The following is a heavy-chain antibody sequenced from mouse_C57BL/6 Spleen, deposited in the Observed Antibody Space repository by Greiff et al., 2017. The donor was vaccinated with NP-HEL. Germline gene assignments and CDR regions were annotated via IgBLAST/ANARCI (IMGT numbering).Heavy chain of an antibody. J-gene: IGHJ3*01. Sequence: VQLQQPGAELVKPGASVKLSCKASGYTFTSYWMQWVKQRPGQGLEWIGEIDPSDSYTNYNQKFKGKATLTVDTSSSTAYMQLSSLTSEDSAVYYCAKSLLLRSWFAYWGQGTLVTVSA. D-gene: IGHD1-1*01. CDR3: AKSLLLRSWFAY. CDR1: GYTFTSYW. V-gene: IGHV1-50*01. CDR2: IDPSDSYT.